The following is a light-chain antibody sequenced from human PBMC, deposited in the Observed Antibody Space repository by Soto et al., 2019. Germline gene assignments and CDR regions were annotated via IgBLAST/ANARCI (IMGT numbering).Light chain of an antibody. CDR3: SSYASSSTYV. CDR2: DVS. V-gene: IGLV2-14*03. Sequence: QSALTQPASVSGSPGQSITISCTGSSSDVGGYNYVSWHQQHPGKAPRLMMYDVSSRASGVSNRFSASKSGNTASLTISGLQAEDEADYYCSSYASSSTYVFGTGTKVTVL. CDR1: SSDVGGYNY. J-gene: IGLJ1*01.